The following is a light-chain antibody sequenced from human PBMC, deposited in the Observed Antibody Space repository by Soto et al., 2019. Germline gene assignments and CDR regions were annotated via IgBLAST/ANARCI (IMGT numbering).Light chain of an antibody. Sequence: EILMRQSPATLSVSPGDSATLSCRASQGIGNTLAWYQHKPGQTPRLLIYDTSTSATGVPPRFSGSRSGGEFTLPIISLQSEDFVVYYCQPYNNRPFTFGEGTKVDIK. CDR1: QGIGNT. J-gene: IGKJ4*01. CDR3: QPYNNRPFT. CDR2: DTS. V-gene: IGKV3-15*01.